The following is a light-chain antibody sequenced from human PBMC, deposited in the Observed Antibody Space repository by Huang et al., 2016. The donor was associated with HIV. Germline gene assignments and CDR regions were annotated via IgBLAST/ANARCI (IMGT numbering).Light chain of an antibody. CDR3: QQSYSAPMYT. CDR1: QSVSNY. CDR2: GAS. J-gene: IGKJ2*01. Sequence: DIQMTQSPSSLSASVGDRVTITCRASQSVSNYVNWYQQKLGKAPKLLIYGASRLQNGVPSRFSGSRSETDFTLTISSRQPEDFATYYCQQSYSAPMYTFGQGTKVEIK. V-gene: IGKV1-39*01.